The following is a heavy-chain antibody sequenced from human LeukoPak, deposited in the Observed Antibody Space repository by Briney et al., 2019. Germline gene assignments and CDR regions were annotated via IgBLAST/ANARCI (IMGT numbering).Heavy chain of an antibody. D-gene: IGHD1-26*01. Sequence: GGTLRLSCAASGFTFSSYGMSWVRQAPGKGLEWVSSITTSSTYTFYADSVKGRFTISRDNAKNSLYLQMNSLRAEDTAIYYCARDPYNGNYGDSYYYYMDVWGKGTTVTISS. CDR2: ITTSSTYT. CDR1: GFTFSSYG. CDR3: ARDPYNGNYGDSYYYYMDV. J-gene: IGHJ6*03. V-gene: IGHV3-21*01.